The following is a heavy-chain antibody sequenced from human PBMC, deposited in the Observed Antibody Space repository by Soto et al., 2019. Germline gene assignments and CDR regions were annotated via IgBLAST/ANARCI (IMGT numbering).Heavy chain of an antibody. Sequence: QVQLVQSGAEVRKPGSSVKVSCKASGGTFSRHAISWVRQAPGQGLEWMGGIIPIFGTANHAQKFQGRVTMTRDTSTSTVYMELSSLRSEDTAVYYCARVRGRGGYGPFDYWGQGTLVTVSS. CDR2: IIPIFGTA. D-gene: IGHD5-12*01. V-gene: IGHV1-69*06. CDR3: ARVRGRGGYGPFDY. J-gene: IGHJ4*02. CDR1: GGTFSRHA.